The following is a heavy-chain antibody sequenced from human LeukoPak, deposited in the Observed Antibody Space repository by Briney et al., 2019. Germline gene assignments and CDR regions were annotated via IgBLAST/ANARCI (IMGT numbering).Heavy chain of an antibody. Sequence: PGGSLRLSCAASGFTVSSNYMSWVRQPPGKGLEWIGEINHSGSTNYNPSLKSRVTISVDTSKNQFSLKLSSVTAADTAVYYCARRYSSGWYGRWFDPWGQGTLVTVSS. V-gene: IGHV4-34*01. CDR2: INHSGST. CDR3: ARRYSSGWYGRWFDP. CDR1: GFTVSSNY. D-gene: IGHD6-19*01. J-gene: IGHJ5*02.